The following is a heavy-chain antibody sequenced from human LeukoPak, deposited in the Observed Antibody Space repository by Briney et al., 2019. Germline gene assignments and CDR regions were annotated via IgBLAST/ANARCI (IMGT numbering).Heavy chain of an antibody. CDR1: GFTFSTSW. CDR2: IKKDGSET. J-gene: IGHJ4*02. CDR3: ARGRYSGTTYYFDY. D-gene: IGHD5-12*01. V-gene: IGHV3-7*03. Sequence: GGSLRLSCAASGFTFSTSWMSWVRQVPGKGLEWVANIKKDGSETYYVDSVKGRFTISRDNAKNSLYLQLNSLRAEDTAMYYCARGRYSGTTYYFDYWGQGTLVTVSS.